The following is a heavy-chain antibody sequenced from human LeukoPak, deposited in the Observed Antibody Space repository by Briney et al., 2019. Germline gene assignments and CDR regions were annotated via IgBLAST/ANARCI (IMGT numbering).Heavy chain of an antibody. CDR2: IYYSGST. CDR1: GGSISSYY. D-gene: IGHD3-10*01. J-gene: IGHJ4*02. Sequence: PSETLSLTCTVSGGSISSYYWSWIRQPPGKGLEWIGYIYYSGSTNYNPSLKSRVTISVDTSKNQFSLKLSSVTAADTAVYYCARGEVDYYGSGRSYYFDYWGQGTLVTVSS. V-gene: IGHV4-59*01. CDR3: ARGEVDYYGSGRSYYFDY.